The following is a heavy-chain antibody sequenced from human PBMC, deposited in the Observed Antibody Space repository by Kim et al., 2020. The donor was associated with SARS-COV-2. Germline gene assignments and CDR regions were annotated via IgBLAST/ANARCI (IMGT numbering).Heavy chain of an antibody. D-gene: IGHD6-13*01. Sequence: SETLSLTCAVSGGSISSGGYSWSWIRQPPGKGLEWIGYIYHSGSTYYNPSLKSRVTISVERSKNQFSLKLSSVTAADTAVYYCAVVAAGHPLAFDIWGQGTMVTVSS. CDR2: IYHSGST. CDR3: AVVAAGHPLAFDI. J-gene: IGHJ3*02. CDR1: GGSISSGGYS. V-gene: IGHV4-30-2*01.